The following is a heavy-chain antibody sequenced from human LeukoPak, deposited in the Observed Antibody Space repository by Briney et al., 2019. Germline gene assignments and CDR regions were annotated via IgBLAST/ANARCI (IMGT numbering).Heavy chain of an antibody. CDR2: ISRSSSYI. CDR3: ARDARVSSTSCPGY. J-gene: IGHJ4*02. Sequence: GGSLRLSCAASGFTFSSYSMNWVRQAPGKGLEWVSSISRSSSYIYYADSVKGRFTISRDNAKNSLYLQMNSLRAEDTAVYYCARDARVSSTSCPGYWGQGTLVTVSS. CDR1: GFTFSSYS. V-gene: IGHV3-21*01. D-gene: IGHD2-2*01.